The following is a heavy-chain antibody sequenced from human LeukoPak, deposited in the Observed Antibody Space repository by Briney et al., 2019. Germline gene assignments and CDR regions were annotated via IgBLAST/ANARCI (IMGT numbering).Heavy chain of an antibody. CDR1: GFTLRNYW. CDR3: AKDQDFDY. V-gene: IGHV3-30*18. Sequence: GGSLRLSCAASGFTLRNYWMAWVRQAPGKGLEWVAVISYDGSNKYYADSVKGRFTISRDNSKNTLYLQMNSLRAEDTAVYYCAKDQDFDYWGQGTLVTVSS. CDR2: ISYDGSNK. J-gene: IGHJ4*02.